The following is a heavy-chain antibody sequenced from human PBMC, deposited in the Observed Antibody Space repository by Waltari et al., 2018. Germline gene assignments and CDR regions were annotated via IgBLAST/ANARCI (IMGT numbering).Heavy chain of an antibody. CDR1: GGSFTDHR. D-gene: IGHD5-18*01. CDR2: VNYSGDS. CDR3: ARVGRYSHGYTYYFDF. V-gene: IGHV4-34*02. J-gene: IGHJ4*02. Sequence: QVQLQQWGAGLLKPSETLSLTCAVFGGSFTDHRWTWLRQPPGKGLEWIGEVNYSGDSKYSPSFKSRVAISVDMSRKEISLKLTSVTAADTAVYYCARVGRYSHGYTYYFDFWGQGALVSVSS.